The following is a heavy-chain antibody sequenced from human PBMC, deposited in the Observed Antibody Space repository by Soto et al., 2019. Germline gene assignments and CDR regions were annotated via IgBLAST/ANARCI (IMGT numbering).Heavy chain of an antibody. V-gene: IGHV3-23*01. J-gene: IGHJ4*02. CDR1: GFTFSSYA. D-gene: IGHD3-22*01. CDR3: ANIAPKTYYYDSSGYRAGDY. Sequence: QLGGPLRLSCAASGFTFSSYAMSWVRQAPGKGLEWVSAISGSGGSTYYADSVKGRFTISRDNSKNTLYLQMNSLRAEDTAVYYCANIAPKTYYYDSSGYRAGDYWGQGTLVTVSS. CDR2: ISGSGGST.